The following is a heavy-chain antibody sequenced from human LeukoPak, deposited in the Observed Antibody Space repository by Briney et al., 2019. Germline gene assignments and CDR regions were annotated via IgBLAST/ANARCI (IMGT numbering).Heavy chain of an antibody. Sequence: PGGSLRLSCAASGFTVSSNYMSWVRQAPGKGLEWVSVIYSGGSTYYAASVKGRFTISRDNSKNTLFLQMNSLRAEDTAVYYCAKPGGRVGESLNGIDYWGQGTLVTVS. V-gene: IGHV3-53*05. CDR1: GFTVSSNY. J-gene: IGHJ4*02. D-gene: IGHD3-10*01. CDR2: IYSGGST. CDR3: AKPGGRVGESLNGIDY.